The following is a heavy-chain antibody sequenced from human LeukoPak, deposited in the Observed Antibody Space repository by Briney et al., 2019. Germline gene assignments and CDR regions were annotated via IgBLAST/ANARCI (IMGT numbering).Heavy chain of an antibody. CDR3: TRISGDEKYFDL. Sequence: SETLSLTCTVSGGSVSSRSYYWSWIRQPPGKGLEWIGYIYYSGSTSYNPSLKSRVSISVDTSKNQFSLNLSSVTAADTAVYFCTRISGDEKYFDLWGRGTLVTVSS. CDR1: GGSVSSRSYY. V-gene: IGHV4-61*01. D-gene: IGHD3-10*01. CDR2: IYYSGST. J-gene: IGHJ2*01.